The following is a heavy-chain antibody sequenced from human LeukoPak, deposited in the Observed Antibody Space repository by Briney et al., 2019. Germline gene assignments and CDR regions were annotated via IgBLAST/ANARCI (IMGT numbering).Heavy chain of an antibody. D-gene: IGHD1-26*01. CDR1: GGSISSYY. Sequence: PSETLSLTCTFSGGSISSYYWSWIRQPPGKGLEWIGYIYYSGSTNYNPSLKSRVTISVDTSKNQFSLKLSSVTAADTAVYYCARDIPYSGSYSVDFWGQGTLVTVSS. CDR2: IYYSGST. CDR3: ARDIPYSGSYSVDF. J-gene: IGHJ4*02. V-gene: IGHV4-59*12.